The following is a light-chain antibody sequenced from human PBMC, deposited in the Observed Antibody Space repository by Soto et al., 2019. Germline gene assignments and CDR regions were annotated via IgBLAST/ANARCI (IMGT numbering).Light chain of an antibody. V-gene: IGLV2-14*01. CDR3: SSYTSTNTLI. CDR1: SSDVGAYNY. J-gene: IGLJ2*01. CDR2: EVS. Sequence: QSALTQPASVSGSPGQSITISCTGTSSDVGAYNYVSWYQQHPGKVPKLMIYEVSNRPSGVSNRFSGSKSGNTASLTISGLQAEDEADYYCSSYTSTNTLIFGGGTKPTVL.